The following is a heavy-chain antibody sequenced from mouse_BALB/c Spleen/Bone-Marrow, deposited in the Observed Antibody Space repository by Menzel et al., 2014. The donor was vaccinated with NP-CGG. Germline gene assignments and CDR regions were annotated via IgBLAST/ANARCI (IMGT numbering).Heavy chain of an antibody. Sequence: QVQLQQSGAELVRPGVSVKIFCKGSGYTFTDYAMHWVKQSHAKSLEWIGVISTYYGDATYNQKFEGKATMTVDKSSSTAYMELARLTSEDSAIYYCARDLDYWGQGTTLTVSS. CDR2: ISTYYGDA. CDR3: ARDLDY. CDR1: GYTFTDYA. J-gene: IGHJ2*01. V-gene: IGHV1S137*01.